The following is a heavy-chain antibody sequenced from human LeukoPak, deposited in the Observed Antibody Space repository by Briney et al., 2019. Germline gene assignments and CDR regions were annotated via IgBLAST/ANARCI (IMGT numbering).Heavy chain of an antibody. CDR3: VRDGVDTAMADYYYYGMDV. J-gene: IGHJ6*02. V-gene: IGHV3-33*08. CDR1: GFTFSSYG. CDR2: IWYDGSNK. D-gene: IGHD5-18*01. Sequence: GGSLRLSCAASGFTFSSYGMHWVRQAPGKGLEWVAVIWYDGSNKYYADSVKGRFTTSRDNSKNTLYLQMNSLRAEDTAVYYCVRDGVDTAMADYYYYGMDVWGQGTTVTVSS.